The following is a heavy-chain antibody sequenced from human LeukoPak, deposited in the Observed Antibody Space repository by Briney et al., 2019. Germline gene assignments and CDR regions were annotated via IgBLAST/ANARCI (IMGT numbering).Heavy chain of an antibody. CDR3: ARATRPDTAMAPFDY. V-gene: IGHV1-69*13. D-gene: IGHD5-18*01. Sequence: SVKVSCKASGGTFTSYGISWVRQAPGQGLEWMGGIIPIFGTANYAQKFQGRVTITADESTSTAYMELSSLRSEDTAVYYCARATRPDTAMAPFDYWGQGTLVTVSS. CDR2: IIPIFGTA. CDR1: GGTFTSYG. J-gene: IGHJ4*02.